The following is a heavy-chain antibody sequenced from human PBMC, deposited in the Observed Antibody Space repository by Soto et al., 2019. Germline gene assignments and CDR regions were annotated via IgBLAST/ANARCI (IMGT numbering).Heavy chain of an antibody. V-gene: IGHV3-23*01. J-gene: IGHJ3*02. Sequence: EVQLLESGGGLVQPGGSLRLSCAASEFTFSSYAMSWVRQAPGKGLEWVSAISGSGGSTYYADSVKGRFTISRDNSKNTLYLQINSLRAEDTAVYYCAKDYSEDYYDCSGDAFDIWGQGTMVTVSS. CDR2: ISGSGGST. CDR3: AKDYSEDYYDCSGDAFDI. CDR1: EFTFSSYA. D-gene: IGHD3-22*01.